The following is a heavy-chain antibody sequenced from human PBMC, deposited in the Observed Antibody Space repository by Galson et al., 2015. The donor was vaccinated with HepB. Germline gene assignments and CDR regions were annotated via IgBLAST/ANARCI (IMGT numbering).Heavy chain of an antibody. J-gene: IGHJ4*02. Sequence: SLRLSCAASGFTFSSYSMNWVRRAPGKGLEWVSSISSSSSYIYYADSVKGRFTISRDNAKNSLYLQMNSLRAEDTAVYYCTRDSGLITMIVVETQGFDYWGQGTLVTVSS. CDR1: GFTFSSYS. CDR2: ISSSSSYI. CDR3: TRDSGLITMIVVETQGFDY. D-gene: IGHD3-22*01. V-gene: IGHV3-21*01.